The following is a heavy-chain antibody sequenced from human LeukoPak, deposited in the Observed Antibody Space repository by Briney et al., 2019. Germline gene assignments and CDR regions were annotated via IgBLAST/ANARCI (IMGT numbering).Heavy chain of an antibody. CDR3: ARWTNFHAFDI. CDR1: GFTFSSYG. J-gene: IGHJ3*02. V-gene: IGHV3-30*03. D-gene: IGHD1-1*01. Sequence: GGSLRLSCAASGFTFSSYGMHWVRQAPGKGLEWVAVISYDGSNKYYADSVKGRFTISRDDSKNTVYLQMNSLRAEDTAVYYCARWTNFHAFDIWGQGTLVTVSS. CDR2: ISYDGSNK.